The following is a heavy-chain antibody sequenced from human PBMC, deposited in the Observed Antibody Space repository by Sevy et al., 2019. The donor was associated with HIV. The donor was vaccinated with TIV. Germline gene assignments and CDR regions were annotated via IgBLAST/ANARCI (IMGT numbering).Heavy chain of an antibody. CDR3: AKDHPVTHDNWFDP. CDR1: GFTFSSYA. D-gene: IGHD4-4*01. J-gene: IGHJ5*02. V-gene: IGHV3-23*01. CDR2: ISGSGGST. Sequence: GGSLRLSCAASGFTFSSYAMSWVRQAPGKGLEWVSAISGSGGSTYYADSLKGRFTISRDNSKNTLYLQMNSLSAEDTAVYYCAKDHPVTHDNWFDPWGQGTLVTVSS.